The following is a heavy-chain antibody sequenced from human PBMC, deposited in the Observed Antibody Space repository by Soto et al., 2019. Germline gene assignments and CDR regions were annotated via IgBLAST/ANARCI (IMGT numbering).Heavy chain of an antibody. D-gene: IGHD3-10*01. V-gene: IGHV4-59*08. Sequence: SETLSLTCTVSGGSISSYYWSWIRQPPGKGLEWIGYIYYSGSTNYNPSLKSRATISVDTSKNQFSLKLSSVTAADTAVYYCARHVPLEQSTADVLLWFGEWNDAFDIWGQGTMVTVSS. CDR1: GGSISSYY. CDR3: ARHVPLEQSTADVLLWFGEWNDAFDI. CDR2: IYYSGST. J-gene: IGHJ3*02.